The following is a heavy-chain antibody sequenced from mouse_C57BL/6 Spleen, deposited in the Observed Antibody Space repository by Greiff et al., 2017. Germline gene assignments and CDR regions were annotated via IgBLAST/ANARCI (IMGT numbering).Heavy chain of an antibody. CDR2: IDPSDSYT. CDR1: GYTFTSYW. Sequence: QVQLKQPGAELVKPGASVKLSCKASGYTFTSYWMQWVKQRPGQGLEWIGEIDPSDSYTNYNQKFKGKATLTVDPSSSTAYMQLSSLTSEDSAVYYCARSYLYYGSSSYAMDYWGQGTSVTVSS. D-gene: IGHD1-1*01. V-gene: IGHV1-50*01. J-gene: IGHJ4*01. CDR3: ARSYLYYGSSSYAMDY.